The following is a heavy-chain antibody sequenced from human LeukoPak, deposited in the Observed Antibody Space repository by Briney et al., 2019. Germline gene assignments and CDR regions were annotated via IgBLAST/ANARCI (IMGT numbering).Heavy chain of an antibody. CDR1: GGSISSGSYY. J-gene: IGHJ3*02. Sequence: SETLSLTCTVSGGSISSGSYYWSWIRQPAGKGLEWIGRIYTNGSTNYNPSLKSRVTISVDTSNNQFSLKLSSVTAADTAVYYCARVPTYYYDFWSGYYTADAFDIWGQGTMVTVSS. D-gene: IGHD3-3*01. CDR2: IYTNGST. V-gene: IGHV4-61*02. CDR3: ARVPTYYYDFWSGYYTADAFDI.